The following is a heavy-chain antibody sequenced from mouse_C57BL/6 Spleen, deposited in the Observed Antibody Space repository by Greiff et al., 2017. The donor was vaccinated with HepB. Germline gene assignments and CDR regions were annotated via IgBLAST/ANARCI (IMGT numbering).Heavy chain of an antibody. CDR3: ARSGEAVITTVVPYYFDY. V-gene: IGHV1-72*01. CDR2: IDPNSGGT. D-gene: IGHD1-1*01. J-gene: IGHJ2*01. CDR1: GYTFTSYW. Sequence: QVQLQQPGAELVKPGASVKLSCKASGYTFTSYWMHWVKQRPGRGLEWIGRIDPNSGGTKYNEKFKSKATLTVDKPSSTAYMQLSSLTSEDSAVYYCARSGEAVITTVVPYYFDYWGQGTTLTVSS.